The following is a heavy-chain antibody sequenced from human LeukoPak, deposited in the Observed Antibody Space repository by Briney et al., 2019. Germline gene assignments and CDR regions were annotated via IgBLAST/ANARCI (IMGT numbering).Heavy chain of an antibody. V-gene: IGHV3-49*03. CDR1: GFTFGDYA. CDR3: AKDIAYYYGSGSYYYYGMDV. J-gene: IGHJ6*02. Sequence: GGSLRLSCTASGFTFGDYAMSWFRQAPGKGLEWVGLIRSKAYGGTTEYAASVKGRFTISRDNSKNTLYLQMNSLRAEDTAVYYCAKDIAYYYGSGSYYYYGMDVWGQGTTVTVSS. CDR2: IRSKAYGGTT. D-gene: IGHD3-10*01.